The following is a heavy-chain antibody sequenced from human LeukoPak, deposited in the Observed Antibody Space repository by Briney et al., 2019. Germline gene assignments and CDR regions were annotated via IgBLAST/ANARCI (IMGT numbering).Heavy chain of an antibody. J-gene: IGHJ4*02. Sequence: SVKVSCKASGGTFSSYAISWVRQAPGQGLEWMGRIIPILGIANYAQKFQGRVTITADKSTSTAYMELSSLRSEDTAVYYCARGGIEQQRYFGYWGQGTLVTVSS. CDR2: IIPILGIA. CDR1: GGTFSSYA. CDR3: ARGGIEQQRYFGY. V-gene: IGHV1-69*04. D-gene: IGHD6-13*01.